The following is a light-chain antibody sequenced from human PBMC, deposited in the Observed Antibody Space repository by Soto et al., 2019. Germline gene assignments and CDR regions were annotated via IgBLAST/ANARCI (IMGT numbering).Light chain of an antibody. CDR1: SSDVGSYNY. V-gene: IGLV2-11*01. CDR3: SSYTSYTTLWV. Sequence: QSALTQPRSVSGSPGESVTISCSGTSSDVGSYNYVSWYQQYPGKAPKVMIYDVSERPSEVPVRFSGSKSGNTASLTISGLQAEDEADYYCSSYTSYTTLWVFGGGTKLTVL. CDR2: DVS. J-gene: IGLJ3*02.